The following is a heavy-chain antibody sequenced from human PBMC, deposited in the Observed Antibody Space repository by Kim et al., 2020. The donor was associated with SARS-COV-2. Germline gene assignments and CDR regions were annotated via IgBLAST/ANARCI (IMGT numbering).Heavy chain of an antibody. CDR3: ARLPTVKNYYYGMDV. J-gene: IGHJ6*02. CDR2: INPSGGST. D-gene: IGHD4-17*01. CDR1: GYTFTSYY. Sequence: ASVKVSCKASGYTFTSYYMHWVRQAPGQGLEWMGIINPSGGSTSYAQKFQGRVTMTRDTSTSTVYMELSSLRSEDTAVYYCARLPTVKNYYYGMDVWGQGTTVTVSS. V-gene: IGHV1-46*01.